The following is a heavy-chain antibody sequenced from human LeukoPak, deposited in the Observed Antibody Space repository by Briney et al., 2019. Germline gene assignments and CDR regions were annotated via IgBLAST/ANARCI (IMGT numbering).Heavy chain of an antibody. CDR2: ISSSSSYI. CDR1: LFTFSSYI. CDR3: AMCEATVDY. V-gene: IGHV3-21*01. J-gene: IGHJ4*02. Sequence: GGSLRLSRAASLFTFSSYIMHGVGQAPGKGLEWVSSISSSSSYIYYADSVKGRFTISTDNAGNSLFLQMNSLRAEDTAVYYCAMCEATVDYWGQGTLVTVSS. D-gene: IGHD4-11*01.